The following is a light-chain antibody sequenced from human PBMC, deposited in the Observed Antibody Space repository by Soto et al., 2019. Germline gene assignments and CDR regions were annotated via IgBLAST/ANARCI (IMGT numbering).Light chain of an antibody. J-gene: IGKJ1*01. V-gene: IGKV3-20*01. CDR1: QSVSSSY. Sequence: EIVLTQSPGTLSLSPGERATLSCRASQSVSSSYLAWYQQNPGQAPSLLIYDASNRATGIPNRFSGSGSGTDFTLTISRLEPEDFSLYYCQQYGSSPRTFGQGTKVEIK. CDR3: QQYGSSPRT. CDR2: DAS.